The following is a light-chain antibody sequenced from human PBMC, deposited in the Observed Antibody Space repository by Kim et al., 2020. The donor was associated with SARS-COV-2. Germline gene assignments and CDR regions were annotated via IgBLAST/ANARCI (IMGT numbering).Light chain of an antibody. CDR2: RNGDGSH. Sequence: GASVQLTCTLSSGHSSYTIAWHQQPPEKGPRYLMKRNGDGSHSEGDGLPDCSSGSSSAAERHPITSSLPYEDEADYYRQTWGTGMLFGGGTQLTVL. V-gene: IGLV4-69*01. CDR1: SGHSSYT. J-gene: IGLJ3*02. CDR3: QTWGTGML.